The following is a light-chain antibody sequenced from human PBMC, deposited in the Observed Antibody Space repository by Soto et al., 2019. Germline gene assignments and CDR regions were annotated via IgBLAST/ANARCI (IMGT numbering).Light chain of an antibody. V-gene: IGLV1-40*01. J-gene: IGLJ1*01. Sequence: QSVLTQPPSVSGAPGQRVTISCTGSSSNIGSGYDVHWYQQLPGTAPGLLIYGNSNRPSGVPDRFSGSKSGTSASLAITRLQAEDEAAYYCQSYDSSLRGVLGNGTKVTVL. CDR2: GNS. CDR1: SSNIGSGYD. CDR3: QSYDSSLRGV.